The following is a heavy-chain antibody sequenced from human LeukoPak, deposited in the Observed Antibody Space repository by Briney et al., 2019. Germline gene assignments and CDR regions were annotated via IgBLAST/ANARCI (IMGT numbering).Heavy chain of an antibody. CDR1: GFTFSSYS. CDR2: ISSSRSYK. V-gene: IGHV3-21*01. CDR3: ARDPTYYDYVWGSYRPAPYYFDY. J-gene: IGHJ4*02. Sequence: GGSLRLSCAASGFTFSSYSMNWVRQAPGKGLEWVSSISSSRSYKYYEDSVKGRFTISRDNAKNSLYLQMNSLRAEDTAVYYCARDPTYYDYVWGSYRPAPYYFDYWGQGTLVTVSS. D-gene: IGHD3-16*02.